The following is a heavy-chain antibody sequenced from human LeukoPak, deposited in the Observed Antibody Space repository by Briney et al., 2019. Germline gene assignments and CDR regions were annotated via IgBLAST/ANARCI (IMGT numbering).Heavy chain of an antibody. J-gene: IGHJ4*02. CDR3: ANPLVGATGFFDY. V-gene: IGHV3-23*01. CDR2: ISGSGGST. CDR1: GFTFSSYA. D-gene: IGHD1-26*01. Sequence: GGSLRLSCAASGFTFSSYAMSWVRQAQGMELEWVSAISGSGGSTYYADSVKGRFTISRDNSKNTLYLQMNSLRAEDTAVYYCANPLVGATGFFDYWGQGTLVTVSS.